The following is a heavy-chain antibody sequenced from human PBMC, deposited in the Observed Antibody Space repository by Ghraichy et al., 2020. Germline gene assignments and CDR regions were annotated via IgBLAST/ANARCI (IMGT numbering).Heavy chain of an antibody. CDR1: DGSISGYF. J-gene: IGHJ4*02. V-gene: IGHV4-59*01. CDR3: AREKVDPYNYFDY. Sequence: SETLSLTCSVSDGSISGYFWNWIRQPPGKRLEWIANMHNTGTTNYNPSLKSRVTISIDTSKNQFSLKLSSVTAEDTAVYYCAREKVDPYNYFDYWVRGTLVTVSS. CDR2: MHNTGTT. D-gene: IGHD3-16*02.